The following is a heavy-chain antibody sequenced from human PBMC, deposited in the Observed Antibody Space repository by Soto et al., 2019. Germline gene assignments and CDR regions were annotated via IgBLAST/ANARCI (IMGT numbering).Heavy chain of an antibody. CDR2: IWYDGSNK. J-gene: IGHJ5*02. CDR1: GFTFSSYG. Sequence: GGSLSLSCAASGFTFSSYGMHWVRQAPGKGLERVAVIWYDGSNKYYADSVKGRFTISRDNSKNTLYLQMNSLRAEDTAVYYCARKLGYCSGGSCSNWFDPWGQGTLVTV. D-gene: IGHD2-15*01. V-gene: IGHV3-33*01. CDR3: ARKLGYCSGGSCSNWFDP.